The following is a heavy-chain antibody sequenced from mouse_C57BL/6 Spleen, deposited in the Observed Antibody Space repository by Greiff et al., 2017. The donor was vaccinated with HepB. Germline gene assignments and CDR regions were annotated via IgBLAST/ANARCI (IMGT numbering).Heavy chain of an antibody. CDR2: IYPRSGNT. CDR3: ARHDGYYAMDY. V-gene: IGHV1-81*01. D-gene: IGHD2-3*01. J-gene: IGHJ4*01. Sequence: VQLQESGAELARPGASVKLSCKASGYTFTSYGISWVKQRTGQGLEWIGEIYPRSGNTYYNEKFKGKATLTADKSSSTAYMELRSLTSEDSAVYFCARHDGYYAMDYWGQGTSVTVSS. CDR1: GYTFTSYG.